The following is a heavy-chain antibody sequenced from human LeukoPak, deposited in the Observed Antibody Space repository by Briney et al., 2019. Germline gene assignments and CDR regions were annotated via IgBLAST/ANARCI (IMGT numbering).Heavy chain of an antibody. V-gene: IGHV3-30*02. CDR2: IRYDGSNK. CDR1: GFTFSSYG. J-gene: IGHJ4*02. CDR3: AKDLGYRIVGATVLDY. D-gene: IGHD1-26*01. Sequence: GGSLRLSCAASGFTFSSYGMHWVRQAPGKGLEWVAFIRYDGSNKYYADSVKGRFTISRDNSKNTLYLQMNSLRAEDTAVYYCAKDLGYRIVGATVLDYWGQGTLVTVSS.